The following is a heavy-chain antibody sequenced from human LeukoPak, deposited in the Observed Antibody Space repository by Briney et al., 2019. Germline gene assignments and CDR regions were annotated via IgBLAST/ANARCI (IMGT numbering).Heavy chain of an antibody. Sequence: ASVKVSCKASGYTFTSYGIRWVRQAPGQGLEWMGWISAYNGNTNYAQKLQGRVTMTTDTSTSTAYMELRSLRSDDTAVYYCAREFRWPGDYYDSSGYRDYWGQGTLVTVSS. V-gene: IGHV1-18*01. J-gene: IGHJ4*02. CDR2: ISAYNGNT. CDR3: AREFRWPGDYYDSSGYRDY. D-gene: IGHD3-22*01. CDR1: GYTFTSYG.